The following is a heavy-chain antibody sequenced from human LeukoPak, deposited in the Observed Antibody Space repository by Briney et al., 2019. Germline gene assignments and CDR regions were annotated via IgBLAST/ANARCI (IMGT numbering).Heavy chain of an antibody. J-gene: IGHJ3*02. D-gene: IGHD6-13*01. CDR1: GGSISSSNW. CDR2: IYHSGST. V-gene: IGHV4-4*02. CDR3: ARESGIAAAGSPGAFDI. Sequence: SETLSLTCAVPGGSISSSNWWSWVRQPPGKGLEWIGEIYHSGSTNYNPSLKSRVTISVDKSKNQFSLKLSSVTAADTAVYYCARESGIAAAGSPGAFDIWGQGTMVTVSS.